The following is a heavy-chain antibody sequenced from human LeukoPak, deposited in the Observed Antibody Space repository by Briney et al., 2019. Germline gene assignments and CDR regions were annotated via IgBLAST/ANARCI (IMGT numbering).Heavy chain of an antibody. V-gene: IGHV4-59*08. CDR3: ARRGALSDYGDYGPDFDY. D-gene: IGHD4-17*01. CDR2: IYYSGST. CDR1: GGSISSYY. J-gene: IGHJ4*02. Sequence: SETLSLTCTVSGGSISSYYWSWLRQPPGKGLEWIGYIYYSGSTNYNPSLKSRVTISVDTSKNQFSLKLSSVTAADTAVYYCARRGALSDYGDYGPDFDYWGQGTLVTVSS.